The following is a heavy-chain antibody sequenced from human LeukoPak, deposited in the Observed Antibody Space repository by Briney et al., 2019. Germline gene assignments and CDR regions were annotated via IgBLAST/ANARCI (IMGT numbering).Heavy chain of an antibody. D-gene: IGHD4-11*01. Sequence: GGSLRLSCAASGFTFSSYGMHWVRQAPGKGLEWVAVIWYDGSNKYYADSVKGRFTISRDNSKNTLYLQMNSLKTEDTAVYYCTTLDYSNPRGGQGTLVTVSS. CDR1: GFTFSSYG. CDR3: TTLDYSNPR. J-gene: IGHJ4*02. CDR2: IWYDGSNK. V-gene: IGHV3-33*01.